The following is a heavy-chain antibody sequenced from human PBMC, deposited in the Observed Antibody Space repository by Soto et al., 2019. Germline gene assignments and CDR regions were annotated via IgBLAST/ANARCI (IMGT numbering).Heavy chain of an antibody. CDR1: GFAFNRYY. CDR3: ARXCAYDSIYYCSSDRLDY. Sequence: GGSLRLSCAASGFAFNRYYMSWVRQAPGKGLEWVATVDQDGSAKYYVDSVKGRFTISRDNAKNSLYVQMNSLRGEDTAVYYCARXCAYDSIYYCSSDRLDYWGQGTLVTVSS. J-gene: IGHJ4*02. CDR2: VDQDGSAK. V-gene: IGHV3-7*01. D-gene: IGHD3-22*01.